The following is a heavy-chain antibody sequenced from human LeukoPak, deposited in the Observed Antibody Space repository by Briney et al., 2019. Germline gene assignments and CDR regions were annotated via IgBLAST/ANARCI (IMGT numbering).Heavy chain of an antibody. Sequence: GGSLRLSCAASGFTFSSYWMHWVRQAPGKGLVWVSRISPDGSTTGHADSVKGRFTTSRDNAKNTLFLQMNGLRVEDTAFYYCAKDNRRHYTSGPNPDSLHWGQGALVTVSS. D-gene: IGHD6-19*01. J-gene: IGHJ4*02. CDR3: AKDNRRHYTSGPNPDSLH. V-gene: IGHV3-74*01. CDR2: ISPDGSTT. CDR1: GFTFSSYW.